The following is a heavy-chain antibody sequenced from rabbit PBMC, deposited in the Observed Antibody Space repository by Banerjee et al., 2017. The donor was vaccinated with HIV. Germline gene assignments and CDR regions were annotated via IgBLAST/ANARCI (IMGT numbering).Heavy chain of an antibody. CDR1: RFDFSTYS. D-gene: IGHD7-1*01. J-gene: IGHJ3*01. CDR2: INTITGKA. CDR3: ARDLPYIIGWNFGF. V-gene: IGHV1S45*01. Sequence: ELVESGGGLVQPGGSLKLSCKASRFDFSTYSMSWVRQAPGKGLEWIGCINTITGKAVYATWAKGRFTISRASSTTVFLQMTSLTAADTATYFCARDLPYIIGWNFGFWGQGTLVTVS.